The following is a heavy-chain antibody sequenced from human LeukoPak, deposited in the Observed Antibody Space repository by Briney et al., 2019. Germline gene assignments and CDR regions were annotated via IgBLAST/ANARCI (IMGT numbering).Heavy chain of an antibody. J-gene: IGHJ6*04. Sequence: GGSLRLSCAASGFTFSSYSMNWVRHAPRKGLEWVSSISSSSSYIYYADSVKCRFTISRDNAKSSLYLQMNSLRAEDTAVYYCARAPSRSLASSWYSYYYYGMDVWGKGTTVTVSS. CDR3: ARAPSRSLASSWYSYYYYGMDV. V-gene: IGHV3-21*01. D-gene: IGHD6-13*01. CDR2: ISSSSSYI. CDR1: GFTFSSYS.